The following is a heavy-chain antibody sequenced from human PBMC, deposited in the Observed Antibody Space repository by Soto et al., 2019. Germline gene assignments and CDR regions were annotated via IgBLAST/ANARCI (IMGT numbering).Heavy chain of an antibody. J-gene: IGHJ6*02. CDR3: AREGSSSWYDGENYYGMDV. V-gene: IGHV1-18*01. CDR1: GYTFTSYG. D-gene: IGHD6-13*01. Sequence: QVQLVQSGAEVKKPGASVKVSCKASGYTFTSYGISWVRQAPGQGLEWMGWISAYNGNTNYAQKLQGRVTITTDTXXSXASXELRSLRSDDTAVYYCAREGSSSWYDGENYYGMDVWGQGTTVTVSS. CDR2: ISAYNGNT.